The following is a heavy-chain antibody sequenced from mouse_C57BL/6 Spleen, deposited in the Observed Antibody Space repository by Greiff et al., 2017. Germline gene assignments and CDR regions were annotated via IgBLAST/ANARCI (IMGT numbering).Heavy chain of an antibody. D-gene: IGHD3-3*01. CDR1: GFTFSDYY. CDR3: ARHGDGGYFDV. J-gene: IGHJ1*03. Sequence: EVQLQESGGGLVQPGGSLKLSCAASGFTFSDYYMYWVRQTPEKRLEWVAYISNGGGSTYYPDTVKGRFTISRDNAKNTLYLQMSRLKSEDTAMYYCARHGDGGYFDVWGTGTTVTVSS. V-gene: IGHV5-12*01. CDR2: ISNGGGST.